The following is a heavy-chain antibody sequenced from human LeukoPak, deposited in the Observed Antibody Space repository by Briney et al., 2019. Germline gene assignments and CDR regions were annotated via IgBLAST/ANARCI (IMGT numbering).Heavy chain of an antibody. Sequence: PSETLSLTCTVSGGSISSGGYYWSWIRQHPGKGLEWIGYIYYSGSTYYNPSLKSRVTISVDTSKNQFSLKLSSVTAADTAVYYCATWSGPHYDYVWGSYRPPLDYFDYWGQGTLVTVSS. D-gene: IGHD3-16*02. J-gene: IGHJ4*02. V-gene: IGHV4-31*03. CDR1: GGSISSGGYY. CDR2: IYYSGST. CDR3: ATWSGPHYDYVWGSYRPPLDYFDY.